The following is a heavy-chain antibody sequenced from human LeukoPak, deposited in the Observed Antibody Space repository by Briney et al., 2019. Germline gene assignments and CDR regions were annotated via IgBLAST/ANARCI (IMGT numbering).Heavy chain of an antibody. D-gene: IGHD2-21*02. CDR2: ISTSGETI. CDR3: ARTARLLDY. J-gene: IGHJ4*02. V-gene: IGHV3-11*01. CDR1: GFTFSDHY. Sequence: GGSLRLSCAASGFTFSDHYMTWIRQAPGKGLEWLSYISTSGETINYADSVKGRFPVSRDNAKNSLFLQMNGLRADDTAVYYCARTARLLDYWGQGTLVTVSS.